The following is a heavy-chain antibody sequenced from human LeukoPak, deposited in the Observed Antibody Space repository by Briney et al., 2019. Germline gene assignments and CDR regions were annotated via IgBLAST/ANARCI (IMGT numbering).Heavy chain of an antibody. CDR2: IRYDGSNK. D-gene: IGHD1-26*01. J-gene: IGHJ5*02. V-gene: IGHV3-30*02. CDR3: AKEVLVGAPNWFDP. CDR1: GFTFSSYG. Sequence: GGSLRLSCAASGFTFSSYGMHWVRQAPGKGLEWVAFIRYDGSNKYYADSVKGRFTISRDNSKNTLYLQMNSLRAKDTAVYYCAKEVLVGAPNWFDPWGQGTLVTVSS.